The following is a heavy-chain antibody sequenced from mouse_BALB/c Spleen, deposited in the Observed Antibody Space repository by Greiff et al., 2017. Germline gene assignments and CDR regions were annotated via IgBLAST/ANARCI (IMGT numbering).Heavy chain of an antibody. CDR2: INPSNGGT. CDR3: TRAGYDGYWYFDV. V-gene: IGHV1S81*02. CDR1: GYTFTSYY. J-gene: IGHJ1*01. D-gene: IGHD2-2*01. Sequence: QVQLKESGAELVKPGASVKLSCKASGYTFTSYYMYWVKQRPGQGLEWIGEINPSNGGTNFNEKFKSKATLTVDKSSSTAYMQLSSLTSEDSAVYYCTRAGYDGYWYFDVWGAGTTVTVSS.